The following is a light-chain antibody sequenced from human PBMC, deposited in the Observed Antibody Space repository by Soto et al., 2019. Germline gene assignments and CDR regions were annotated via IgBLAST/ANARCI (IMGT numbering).Light chain of an antibody. J-gene: IGLJ1*01. CDR3: QSLDSSLSGYV. CDR2: ENN. CDR1: SSNIGAGYE. V-gene: IGLV1-40*01. Sequence: QSVLTQPPSVSEAPGQRVTISCTGSSSNIGAGYEAHWYQQVPGTAPKLLIYENNNRPSGVPDRFSGSKSGTSASLAITGLQAEDEAEYYCQSLDSSLSGYVFGTGTKVTVL.